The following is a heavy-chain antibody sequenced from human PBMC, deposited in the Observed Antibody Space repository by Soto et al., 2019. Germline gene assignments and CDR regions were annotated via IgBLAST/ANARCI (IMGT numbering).Heavy chain of an antibody. J-gene: IGHJ2*01. CDR2: IYSGGTT. Sequence: EVQLVESGGGLVQPGGSLRLSCAASGFTVNSNYMNWVRQTPGKGLQWVSVIYSGGTTYYADSVKGRFTISRDDSKNTLYLQMNSLRAEDTAVFYCARDWPSVDLGGRGTLVTVSS. V-gene: IGHV3-66*01. CDR1: GFTVNSNY. CDR3: ARDWPSVDL.